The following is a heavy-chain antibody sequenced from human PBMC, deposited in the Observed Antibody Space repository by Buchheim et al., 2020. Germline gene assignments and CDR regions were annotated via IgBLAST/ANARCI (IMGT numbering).Heavy chain of an antibody. D-gene: IGHD3-22*01. CDR1: GFTFSSYG. CDR3: AKDLSIRYDSTYYYYGMDV. Sequence: QVQLVESGGGLVKPGGSLRLSCAASGFTFSSYGMHWVRQAPGKGLEWVAVISYDGSNKYYADSVKGRFTISRDNSKNTLYLQMNSLRAEDTAVYYCAKDLSIRYDSTYYYYGMDVWGQGTT. V-gene: IGHV3-30*18. J-gene: IGHJ6*02. CDR2: ISYDGSNK.